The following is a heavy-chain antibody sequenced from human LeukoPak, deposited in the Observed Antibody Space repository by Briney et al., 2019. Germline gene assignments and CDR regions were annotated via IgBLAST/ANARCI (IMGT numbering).Heavy chain of an antibody. J-gene: IGHJ4*02. CDR3: AKVQQNTQGVFDY. D-gene: IGHD2-8*01. CDR2: ISYDEGNK. V-gene: IGHV3-30*18. Sequence: PGGSLRLSCVASGFTFSTYGMHWVRQAPGKGLEWVAVISYDEGNKYYADSVKGRFTISRDNSKNALYLQINSLRAEDTAMYYCAKVQQNTQGVFDYWGQGTLVTVSS. CDR1: GFTFSTYG.